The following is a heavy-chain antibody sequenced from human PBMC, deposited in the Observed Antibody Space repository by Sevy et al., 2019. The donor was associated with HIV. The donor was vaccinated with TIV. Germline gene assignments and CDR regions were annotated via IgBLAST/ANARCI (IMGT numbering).Heavy chain of an antibody. Sequence: SETLSLTCAVYGGSFSGYYWSWIRQPPGKGLEWIGEINHSGSTNYNPPLKSRVTISVDTSKNQFSLKLSSVTAADTAVYYCARGRTRGRVATIFVQGYGMDVWGQGTTVTVSS. J-gene: IGHJ6*02. CDR1: GGSFSGYY. CDR3: ARGRTRGRVATIFVQGYGMDV. V-gene: IGHV4-34*01. D-gene: IGHD5-12*01. CDR2: INHSGST.